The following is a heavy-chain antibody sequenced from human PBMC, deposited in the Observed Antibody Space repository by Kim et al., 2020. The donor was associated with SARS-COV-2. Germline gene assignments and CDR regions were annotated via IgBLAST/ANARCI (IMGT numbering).Heavy chain of an antibody. CDR2: ISDDANNK. CDR1: GFTFSDFA. D-gene: IGHD6-13*01. J-gene: IGHJ3*01. CDR3: ARGGYSSSWSIGEAFDF. V-gene: IGHV3-30*04. Sequence: GGSLRLSCAASGFTFSDFAFHWVRQAPGKGLEWVAVISDDANNKYDAESVKCRFTISRDNSKNTLYLQMNSLRAEDTAVYYCARGGYSSSWSIGEAFDFWGQGTMVTVSS.